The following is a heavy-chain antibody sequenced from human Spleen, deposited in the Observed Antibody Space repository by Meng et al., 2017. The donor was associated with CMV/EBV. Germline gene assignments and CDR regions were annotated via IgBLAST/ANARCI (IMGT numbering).Heavy chain of an antibody. J-gene: IGHJ3*01. Sequence: GESLKISCAASGFTVSGNNMSWVHQAPGKGLEWVPVIYTCGSTYYTDSERGRFTISRDTSKNTLYLQMSSLRVEDTAVYYCAKNWGNSGSSTEAFDVWGQGTVVTVSS. CDR1: GFTVSGNN. D-gene: IGHD6-19*01. CDR2: IYTCGST. CDR3: AKNWGNSGSSTEAFDV. V-gene: IGHV3-53*01.